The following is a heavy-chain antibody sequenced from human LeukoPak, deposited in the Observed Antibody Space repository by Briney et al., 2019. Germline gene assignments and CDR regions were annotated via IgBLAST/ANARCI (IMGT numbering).Heavy chain of an antibody. V-gene: IGHV4-31*03. Sequence: SETLSLTCTVSGGSISSGGYYWSWIRQHPGKGLEWIGYIYYSGSTYYNPSLKSRVTISVDTSKNQFSLKLSSVTAADTAVYYCASDYGSGGQREYFQHWGQGTLVTVSS. D-gene: IGHD3-10*01. CDR3: ASDYGSGGQREYFQH. CDR2: IYYSGST. J-gene: IGHJ1*01. CDR1: GGSISSGGYY.